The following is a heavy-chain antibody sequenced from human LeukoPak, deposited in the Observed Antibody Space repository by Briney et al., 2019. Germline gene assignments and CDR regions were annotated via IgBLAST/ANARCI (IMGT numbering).Heavy chain of an antibody. V-gene: IGHV4-39*01. Sequence: SETLSLTCTVSGGSISSSSYYWGWIRQPPGKGLEWIGSIYYSGSTNYNPSLKSRVTISVDTSKNQFSLKLSSVTAADTAVYYCARHRFLGTHYYDSSGYYLFDYWGQGTLVTASS. CDR3: ARHRFLGTHYYDSSGYYLFDY. CDR2: IYYSGST. D-gene: IGHD3-22*01. J-gene: IGHJ4*02. CDR1: GGSISSSSYY.